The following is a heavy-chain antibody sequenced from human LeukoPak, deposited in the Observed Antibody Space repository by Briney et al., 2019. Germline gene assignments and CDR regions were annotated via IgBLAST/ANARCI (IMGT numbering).Heavy chain of an antibody. CDR2: IYYSGST. CDR3: ARGVRGVYNWFDP. CDR1: GGSISSSSYY. Sequence: PSETLSLTCTVSGGSISSSSYYWGWIRQPPGKGLEWIGSIYYSGSTYYNPSLKSRVTISVDTSKSQFSLKLSSVTAADTAVYYCARGVRGVYNWFDPWGQGTLVTVSS. J-gene: IGHJ5*02. V-gene: IGHV4-39*07. D-gene: IGHD3-10*01.